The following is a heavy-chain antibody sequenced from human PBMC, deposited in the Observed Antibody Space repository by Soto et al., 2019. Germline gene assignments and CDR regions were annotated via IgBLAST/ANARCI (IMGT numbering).Heavy chain of an antibody. V-gene: IGHV3-11*01. CDR2: ISSSGSTI. CDR1: GFTFSNYW. CDR3: AREGSSGYLAY. D-gene: IGHD3-22*01. Sequence: PGGSLILSCAASGFTFSNYWMSWVRQAPGKGLEWVSYISSSGSTIYYADSVKGRFTISRDNAKNSLYLQMNSLRAEDTAVYYCAREGSSGYLAYWGQGTLVTVSS. J-gene: IGHJ4*02.